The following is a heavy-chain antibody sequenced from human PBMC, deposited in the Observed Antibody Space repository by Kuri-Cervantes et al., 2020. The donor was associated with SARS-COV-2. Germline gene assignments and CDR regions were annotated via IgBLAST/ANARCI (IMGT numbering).Heavy chain of an antibody. V-gene: IGHV3-15*01. D-gene: IGHD1-14*01. CDR3: TTITRPTVLFDY. CDR1: GFTFSNAW. CDR2: IRSKTDGGTT. J-gene: IGHJ4*02. Sequence: GGSLRLSCAASGFTFSNAWMSWVRQAPGKGLEWVGRIRSKTDGGTTDYAAPVKGRFTISRDDSKNTLYLQMNSLKTEDTAVYYCTTITRPTVLFDYWGQGTLVTVSS.